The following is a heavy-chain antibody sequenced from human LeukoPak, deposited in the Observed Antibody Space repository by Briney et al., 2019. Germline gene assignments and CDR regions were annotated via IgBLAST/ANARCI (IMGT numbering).Heavy chain of an antibody. V-gene: IGHV4-34*01. CDR3: ARGVIAAADSPNYMDV. D-gene: IGHD6-13*01. CDR2: INPSGST. CDR1: GGSFTGYY. J-gene: IGHJ6*03. Sequence: SQTLSPTCAVYGGSFTGYYWTWIRQPPGQGLDWIGEINPSGSTNYNPSLKSRVTISVDTSKNQFSLKLSCVTAADTAVYYCARGVIAAADSPNYMDVWGKGTTVTVSS.